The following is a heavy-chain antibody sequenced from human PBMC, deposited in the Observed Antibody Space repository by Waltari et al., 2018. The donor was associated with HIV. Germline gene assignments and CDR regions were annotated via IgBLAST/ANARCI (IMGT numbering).Heavy chain of an antibody. Sequence: QVQLQESGPGLVKPSETLSLTCTVSGASISSYYWSWIRQPPGKGLEWIGYIYYSGSTNYNPSLKSRVTISVDTSKNQFSLKLSSVTAADTAVYYCARDGRYSGYDHGMDVWGQGTTVTVSS. CDR1: GASISSYY. CDR3: ARDGRYSGYDHGMDV. CDR2: IYYSGST. J-gene: IGHJ6*02. D-gene: IGHD5-12*01. V-gene: IGHV4-59*01.